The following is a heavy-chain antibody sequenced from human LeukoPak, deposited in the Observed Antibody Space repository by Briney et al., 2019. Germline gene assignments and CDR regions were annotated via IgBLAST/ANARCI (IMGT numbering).Heavy chain of an antibody. J-gene: IGHJ4*02. D-gene: IGHD1-26*01. V-gene: IGHV1-8*01. CDR2: MNPNSGNT. Sequence: RAASVKVSCKASGYTFTSYDINWVRQATGQGLEWMGWMNPNSGNTGYAQKFQGRVTMTRNTSISTAYMELSSLRSEDTALYYCAKGSIVGANVIDYWGQGTLVTVSS. CDR1: GYTFTSYD. CDR3: AKGSIVGANVIDY.